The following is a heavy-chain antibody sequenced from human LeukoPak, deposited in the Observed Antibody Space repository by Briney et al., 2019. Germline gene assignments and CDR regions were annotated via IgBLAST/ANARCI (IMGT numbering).Heavy chain of an antibody. CDR2: ISSSGSTI. D-gene: IGHD6-13*01. CDR3: ARVALIAAAGGNWFDP. Sequence: PGGSLRLSCAASGFTFSDYYMSWIRQAPGKGLEWVSYISSSGSTIYYADSVKGRFTISRDNAKNSLYLQMNSLRAEDTAVYCCARVALIAAAGGNWFDPWGQGTLVTVSS. J-gene: IGHJ5*02. V-gene: IGHV3-11*01. CDR1: GFTFSDYY.